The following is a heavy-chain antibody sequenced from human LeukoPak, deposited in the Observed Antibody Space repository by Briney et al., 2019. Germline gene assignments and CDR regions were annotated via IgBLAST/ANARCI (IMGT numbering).Heavy chain of an antibody. D-gene: IGHD4-17*01. J-gene: IGHJ1*01. CDR1: GGTFSSYA. Sequence: GASVKVSCKASGGTFSSYAISWVRQAPGQGLEWMGWMNPNSGNTGYAQKFQGRVTMTRNTSISTAYMELSSLRSEDTAVYYCARFSKRLTTVTDWGQGTLVTVSS. CDR3: ARFSKRLTTVTD. V-gene: IGHV1-8*02. CDR2: MNPNSGNT.